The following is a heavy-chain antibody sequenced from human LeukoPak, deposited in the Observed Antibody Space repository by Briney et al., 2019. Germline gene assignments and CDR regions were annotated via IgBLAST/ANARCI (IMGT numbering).Heavy chain of an antibody. D-gene: IGHD2-2*01. CDR3: ATAGRLLFSRHAFDI. CDR1: GYTLTELS. V-gene: IGHV1-24*01. CDR2: FDPEDGET. J-gene: IGHJ3*02. Sequence: ASVKVSCKVSGYTLTELSMHWVRQAPGKGLEWMGGFDPEDGETIYAQKFQGRVTMTEDTSTDTAYMELSSLRSEDTAVYYCATAGRLLFSRHAFDIWGQGTMVTVSS.